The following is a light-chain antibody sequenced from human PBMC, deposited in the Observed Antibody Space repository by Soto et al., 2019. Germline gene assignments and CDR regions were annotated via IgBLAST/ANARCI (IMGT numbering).Light chain of an antibody. CDR1: QSVLSSSNNKNY. CDR2: WSS. Sequence: DIVMTQSPDSLAVSLGERATINCKSSQSVLSSSNNKNYLTWYQQKPGQPPKLLVSWSSTRESGVPDRFSGRGSVTDFTLTLSSLQAEDVAIYYCQQHYSTPTFGQGTRLEIK. V-gene: IGKV4-1*01. CDR3: QQHYSTPT. J-gene: IGKJ5*01.